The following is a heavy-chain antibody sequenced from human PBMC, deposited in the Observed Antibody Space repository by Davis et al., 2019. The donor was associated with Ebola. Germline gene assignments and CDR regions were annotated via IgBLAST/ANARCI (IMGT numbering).Heavy chain of an antibody. CDR1: GFTFSSYE. CDR3: ARGAGYCTNGVCYESWSYYYYGMDV. D-gene: IGHD2-8*01. Sequence: GGSLRLSCAASGFTFSSYEMNWVRQAPGHFLDSVSYISISGSTIYYADSVKGRFTISRDNAKNSLYLQMNSLRAEDTAVYYCARGAGYCTNGVCYESWSYYYYGMDVWGQGTTVTVSS. CDR2: ISISGSTI. V-gene: IGHV3-48*03. J-gene: IGHJ6*02.